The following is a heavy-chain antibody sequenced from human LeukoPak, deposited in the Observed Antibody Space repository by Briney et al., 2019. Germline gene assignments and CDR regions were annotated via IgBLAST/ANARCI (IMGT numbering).Heavy chain of an antibody. CDR3: ARPITIFGVAKVDYFDY. J-gene: IGHJ4*02. CDR1: GYTFTGYY. V-gene: IGHV1-2*02. Sequence: GASVKVSCKASGYTFTGYYMHWVRQAPGQGLEWMGWINPNSGGTNYAQKLQGRVTMTTDASTSTAYMELRSLRSDDTAVYYCARPITIFGVAKVDYFDYWGQGTLVTVSS. CDR2: INPNSGGT. D-gene: IGHD3-3*01.